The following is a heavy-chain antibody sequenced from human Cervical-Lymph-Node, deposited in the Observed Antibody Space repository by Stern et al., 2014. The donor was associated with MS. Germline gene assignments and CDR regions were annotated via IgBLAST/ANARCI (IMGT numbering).Heavy chain of an antibody. J-gene: IGHJ4*02. Sequence: EVQLVESGGGLVQPGGSLRLSCAASGFTFSNYAMRWVRQAPGRGLTWVSGISSSGGSTYYADSVKGRFTVSRDNSKNTLYLQMNPLRADDTAVYYCAKGDHASSWYTLIDYWGQGTLVTVSS. CDR3: AKGDHASSWYTLIDY. CDR2: ISSSGGST. V-gene: IGHV3-23*04. D-gene: IGHD6-13*01. CDR1: GFTFSNYA.